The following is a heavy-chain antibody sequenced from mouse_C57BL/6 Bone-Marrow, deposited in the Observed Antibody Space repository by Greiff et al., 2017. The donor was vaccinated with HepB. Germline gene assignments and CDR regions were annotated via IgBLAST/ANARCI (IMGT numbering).Heavy chain of an antibody. CDR3: ASPSYSRDSWFAF. Sequence: EVQRVESGGGLVKPGGSLKLSCAASGFTFSSYAMSWVRQTPEKWLEWVATISDGGSYTYYQDNVKGHFTISRDNAKNNLYLQMSHLKSEDTAMYYCASPSYSRDSWFAFWGQGTLVTVSA. D-gene: IGHD2-14*01. V-gene: IGHV5-4*01. CDR2: ISDGGSYT. CDR1: GFTFSSYA. J-gene: IGHJ3*01.